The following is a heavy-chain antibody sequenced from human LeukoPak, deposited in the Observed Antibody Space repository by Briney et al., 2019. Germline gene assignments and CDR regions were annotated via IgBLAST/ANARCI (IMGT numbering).Heavy chain of an antibody. J-gene: IGHJ5*02. CDR3: ARPGLVVPAAIWFDP. CDR2: IYHSGST. D-gene: IGHD2-2*01. CDR1: GGSISSGGYS. Sequence: SETLSLTCVVSGGSISSGGYSWSWLRQPPGQGLEWIGYIYHSGSTYYNPSLKSRVTISVDRSKNQFSLKLSSVTAADTAVYYCARPGLVVPAAIWFDPWGQGTLVTVSS. V-gene: IGHV4-30-2*01.